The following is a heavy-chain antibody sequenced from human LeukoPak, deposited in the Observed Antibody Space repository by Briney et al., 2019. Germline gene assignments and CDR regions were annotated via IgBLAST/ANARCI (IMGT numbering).Heavy chain of an antibody. CDR3: ARHSTYYYDSSDSLAGAFDI. V-gene: IGHV4-59*08. CDR2: VHSSGIT. Sequence: SETLSLTCSVSGDSISSYYWSWIRQPPKKGLEWIGYVHSSGITKYNPSLKSRVTISLDTSKNQFSLRMNSVTAADTAVYYCARHSTYYYDSSDSLAGAFDIWGQGTMVTVSS. D-gene: IGHD3-22*01. CDR1: GDSISSYY. J-gene: IGHJ3*02.